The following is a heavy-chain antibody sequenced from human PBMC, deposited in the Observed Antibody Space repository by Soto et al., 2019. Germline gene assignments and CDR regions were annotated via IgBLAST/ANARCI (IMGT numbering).Heavy chain of an antibody. V-gene: IGHV3-33*01. Sequence: QVQLMESGGGVVQHGRSLTLSYGASGFPFSEYGINWVRQAPGKGLEWVAVVWFDGSYEYFADSVKGRFTISRDNSKKTVNLQMINLRVEDTAMYFCVRDGESYDSSGKFDFWGQGTLVTVSS. CDR1: GFPFSEYG. J-gene: IGHJ4*02. CDR2: VWFDGSYE. D-gene: IGHD3-22*01. CDR3: VRDGESYDSSGKFDF.